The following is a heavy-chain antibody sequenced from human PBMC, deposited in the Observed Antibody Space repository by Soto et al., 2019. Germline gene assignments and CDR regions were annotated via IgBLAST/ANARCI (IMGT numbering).Heavy chain of an antibody. CDR2: IHYSGST. V-gene: IGHV4-59*01. J-gene: IGHJ5*02. CDR3: ARGSESYYSANWFDP. Sequence: SETLSLTCTVSGDSITSYYWSWIRQPPGKGPEWIGYIHYSGSTNYNPSLKSRVTISVDASNNQFTLKLNSVTAADTAVYYCARGSESYYSANWFDPWGQGTLVTVSS. CDR1: GDSITSYY. D-gene: IGHD3-10*01.